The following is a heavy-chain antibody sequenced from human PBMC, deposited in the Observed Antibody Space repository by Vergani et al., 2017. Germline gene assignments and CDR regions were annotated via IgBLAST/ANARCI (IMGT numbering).Heavy chain of an antibody. V-gene: IGHV4-34*01. J-gene: IGHJ4*02. CDR1: GGSFSGYY. CDR2: INHSGST. Sequence: QVQLQQWGAGLLKPSETLSLTCAVYGGSFSGYYWSWIRQPPGKGLEWIGEINHSGSTNYNPSLKSRVTISVDTSKNQFSLKLSSVTAADTAVYYCARDPSLGSPNFDYWGQGTLVTVSS. CDR3: ARDPSLGSPNFDY. D-gene: IGHD3-16*01.